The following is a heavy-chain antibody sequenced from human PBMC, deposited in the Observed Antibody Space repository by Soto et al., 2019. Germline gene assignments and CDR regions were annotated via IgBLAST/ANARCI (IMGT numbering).Heavy chain of an antibody. Sequence: QVQLVQSGAEVKKPGSSVKVSCKASGGTFSSYAISWVRQAPGQGLEWMGGIIPIFGTANYAQKFQGRVTITADESTSTAYMELSSLRSEDTAVYYCAEGHGVTMVRGVTGAFDIWGQGTIVTVSS. CDR1: GGTFSSYA. CDR2: IIPIFGTA. CDR3: AEGHGVTMVRGVTGAFDI. J-gene: IGHJ3*02. V-gene: IGHV1-69*01. D-gene: IGHD3-10*01.